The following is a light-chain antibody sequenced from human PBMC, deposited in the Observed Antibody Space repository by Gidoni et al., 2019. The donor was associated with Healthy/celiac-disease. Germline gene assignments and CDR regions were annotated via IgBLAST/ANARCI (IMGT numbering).Light chain of an antibody. CDR1: QSISSY. V-gene: IGKV1-39*01. J-gene: IGKJ1*01. CDR2: AAS. CDR3: QQSYSTLWT. Sequence: DIQMTLSPSPLSASVGDRVTITCRASQSISSYLNWYQQKPGKAPKLLIYAASSLQSGVPSRFSGSGSGTDFTLTISSLQPEDFATYYCQQSYSTLWTFGQGTKVEIK.